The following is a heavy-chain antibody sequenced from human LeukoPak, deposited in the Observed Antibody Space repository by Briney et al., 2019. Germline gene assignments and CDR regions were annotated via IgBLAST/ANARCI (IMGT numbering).Heavy chain of an antibody. CDR2: INPSGGST. Sequence: ASVKVSCKASGYTFTSYYMHWLRQAPGQGLEWMGIINPSGGSTSYAQKFQGRVTMTRDTSTSTVYMELSSLRAEDTAVYYCARSRRDGDYLFNAFDIWGQGTMVTVSS. CDR3: ARSRRDGDYLFNAFDI. V-gene: IGHV1-46*01. D-gene: IGHD4-17*01. J-gene: IGHJ3*02. CDR1: GYTFTSYY.